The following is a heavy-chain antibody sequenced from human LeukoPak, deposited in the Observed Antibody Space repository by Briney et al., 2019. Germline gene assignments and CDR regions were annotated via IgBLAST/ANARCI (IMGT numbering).Heavy chain of an antibody. J-gene: IGHJ3*02. Sequence: ASETLSLTCTVSGGSVSSSSYYWGWIRQPPGKGLEWIGSIYYSGSTYYNPSLKSRVTISVDTSKNQFSLKLSSVTAADTAVYYCARDRVTGVVGSTSRRDAFDIWGQGTMVTVSS. CDR3: ARDRVTGVVGSTSRRDAFDI. CDR2: IYYSGST. CDR1: GGSVSSSSYY. D-gene: IGHD2-2*01. V-gene: IGHV4-39*07.